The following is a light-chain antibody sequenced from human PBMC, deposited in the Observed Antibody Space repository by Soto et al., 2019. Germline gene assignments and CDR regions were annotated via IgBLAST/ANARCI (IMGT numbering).Light chain of an antibody. CDR3: QQRRNWPPIT. Sequence: EIVMTQSPATLSVSPGERATLSCRASQSVSSNLAWFQQKPCQAPRLLIYDASNRATGIPDRFSGSGSETDFTLTISSLEPEDFAVYYCQQRRNWPPITFGQGTRLEI. V-gene: IGKV3-11*01. CDR2: DAS. CDR1: QSVSSN. J-gene: IGKJ5*01.